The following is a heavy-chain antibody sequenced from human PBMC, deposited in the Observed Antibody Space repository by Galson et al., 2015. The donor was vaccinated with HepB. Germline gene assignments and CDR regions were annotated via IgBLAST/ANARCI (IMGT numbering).Heavy chain of an antibody. CDR1: GYNFINYW. V-gene: IGHV5-51*01. J-gene: IGHJ4*02. Sequence: QSGAEVKKPGESLKISCGGSGYNFINYWVGWVRQMPGQGLEWMGIIYPGDSETIYSPSFQGQVTISADKSINTAYLQWSSLKASDTAIYFCAGKNQRVAGNFDYWGQGTLVTVSS. D-gene: IGHD6-19*01. CDR3: AGKNQRVAGNFDY. CDR2: IYPGDSET.